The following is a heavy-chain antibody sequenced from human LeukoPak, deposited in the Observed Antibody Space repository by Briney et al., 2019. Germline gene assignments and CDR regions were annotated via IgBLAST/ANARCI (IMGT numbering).Heavy chain of an antibody. D-gene: IGHD3-9*01. Sequence: ASETLSLTCTVSGGSISSYYWSWIRQPPGKGLEWIGHIYYNGTTNYNPSLKRRVTISADMSKNLFSLRLSSVTTADTAVYYCASAGRGAIYGYYLDYWGLGTLVNVSS. V-gene: IGHV4-59*01. CDR3: ASAGRGAIYGYYLDY. CDR2: IYYNGTT. J-gene: IGHJ4*02. CDR1: GGSISSYY.